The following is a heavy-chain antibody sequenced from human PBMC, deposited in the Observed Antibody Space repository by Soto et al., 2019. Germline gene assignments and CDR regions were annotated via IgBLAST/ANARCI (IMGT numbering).Heavy chain of an antibody. Sequence: GGPLRLSCPASGFTFSDYYMSWIRQAPGKGLEWLAYISGSGSTTYYTDSVKGRFAISRDNARTSLYLQINSLRVEDSAVYYCARSSLTYFEFWGQGTLVTVSS. J-gene: IGHJ4*02. V-gene: IGHV3-11*01. CDR3: ARSSLTYFEF. CDR2: ISGSGSTT. CDR1: GFTFSDYY.